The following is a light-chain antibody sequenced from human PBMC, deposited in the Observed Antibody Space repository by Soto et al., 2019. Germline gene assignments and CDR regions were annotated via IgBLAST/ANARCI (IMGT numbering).Light chain of an antibody. J-gene: IGKJ1*01. CDR3: QQRSNWRT. Sequence: EIVLTQSPSAPSLSPGERVTLSCRASQSVSSYLAWYQQKPGQAPRLLIYDASNRATGIPARFSGSGSGTDFTLTISSLEPEDFAVYYCQQRSNWRTFGQGTKVDI. V-gene: IGKV3-11*01. CDR2: DAS. CDR1: QSVSSY.